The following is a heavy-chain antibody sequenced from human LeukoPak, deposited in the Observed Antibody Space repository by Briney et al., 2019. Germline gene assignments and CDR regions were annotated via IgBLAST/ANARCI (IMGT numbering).Heavy chain of an antibody. J-gene: IGHJ6*04. V-gene: IGHV1-69*06. Sequence: SVKVSCKASGGTFSSYAISWVRQAPGQGLEWMGGIIPIFGTANYAQKFQSRVTITADKSTSTAYMELSSLRSEDTAVYYCARGPRYIVVVPAAIQDYYYGMDVWGKGTTVTVSS. D-gene: IGHD2-2*02. CDR3: ARGPRYIVVVPAAIQDYYYGMDV. CDR2: IIPIFGTA. CDR1: GGTFSSYA.